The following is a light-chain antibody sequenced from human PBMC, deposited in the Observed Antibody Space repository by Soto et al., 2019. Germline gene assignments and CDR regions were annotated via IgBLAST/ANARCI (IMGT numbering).Light chain of an antibody. CDR3: QQFGT. V-gene: IGKV1-5*01. J-gene: IGKJ1*01. CDR1: QSISSW. CDR2: DAS. Sequence: DIQMTQSPSTLSASVGDRVTITCRASQSISSWLAWYQQKPGKAPKLLIYDASSLESGVPSRFSGSGSGTEFTLTITSLQPDDFATYYCQQFGTFGQGTK.